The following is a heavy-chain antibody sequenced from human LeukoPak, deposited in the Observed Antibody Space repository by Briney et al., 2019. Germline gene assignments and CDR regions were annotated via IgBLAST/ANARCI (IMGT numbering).Heavy chain of an antibody. CDR1: GGSFSGYY. Sequence: SETLSLTCAVYGGSFSGYYWSWIRQPPGKGLEWIGEINHSGSTNYNPSLKSRVTISVDTSKNQFSLKLSSVTAADTAVYYCARHREVGATSYWGQGTLVTVSS. CDR2: INHSGST. D-gene: IGHD1-26*01. CDR3: ARHREVGATSY. J-gene: IGHJ4*02. V-gene: IGHV4-34*01.